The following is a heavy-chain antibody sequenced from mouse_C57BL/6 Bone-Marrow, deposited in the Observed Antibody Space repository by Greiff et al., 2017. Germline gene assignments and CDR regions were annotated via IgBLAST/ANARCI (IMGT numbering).Heavy chain of an antibody. J-gene: IGHJ2*01. CDR1: GYTFTSYW. CDR2: INPSNGGT. CDR3: ARSGGNYAFDY. Sequence: QVQLKESGTELVKPGASVKLSCKASGYTFTSYWMHWVKQRPGQGLEWIGNINPSNGGTNYNEKFKSKATLTVDKSSSTAYMQLSSLTSEDSAVYYCARSGGNYAFDYWGQGTTLTVSS. D-gene: IGHD2-1*01. V-gene: IGHV1-53*01.